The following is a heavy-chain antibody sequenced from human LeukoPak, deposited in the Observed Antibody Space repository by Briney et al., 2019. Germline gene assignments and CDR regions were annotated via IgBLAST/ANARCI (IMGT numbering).Heavy chain of an antibody. CDR3: ARGTYDFWSGYYTDTRYYFDY. J-gene: IGHJ4*02. V-gene: IGHV4-39*01. Sequence: SETLSLXCTVSGGSISSSSYYWGWIRQPPGKGLEWIGSIYYGGITYYNPSLKSRVTISVDTSKNQFSLKLSSMTAADTAVYYCARGTYDFWSGYYTDTRYYFDYWGQGTLVTVSS. CDR1: GGSISSSSYY. CDR2: IYYGGIT. D-gene: IGHD3-3*01.